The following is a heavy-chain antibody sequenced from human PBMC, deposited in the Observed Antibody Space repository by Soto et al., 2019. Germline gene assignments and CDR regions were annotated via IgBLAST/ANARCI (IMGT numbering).Heavy chain of an antibody. J-gene: IGHJ4*02. Sequence: LSLTCAASGFTFSNAWMNWVRQAPGKGLEWVGRIKSKTDGGTTDYAAPVKGRFTISRDDSKNTLYLQMNSLKTEDTAVYYCTTAPIEYIPPYYYQPRDDYFDYWGQGTLVTVSS. D-gene: IGHD3-10*01. CDR2: IKSKTDGGTT. CDR3: TTAPIEYIPPYYYQPRDDYFDY. V-gene: IGHV3-15*07. CDR1: GFTFSNAW.